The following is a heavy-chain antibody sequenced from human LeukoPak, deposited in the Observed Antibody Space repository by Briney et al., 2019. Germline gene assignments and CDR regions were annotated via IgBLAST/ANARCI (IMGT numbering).Heavy chain of an antibody. J-gene: IGHJ4*02. D-gene: IGHD1-14*01. CDR1: GYTFTGYY. Sequence: ASVKVSCKASGYTFTGYYMHWVRQAPGQGLEWMGWINPNSGGTNYAQKFQGRVTMTRDTSTSTVYMELSSLRSEDTAVYYCASTTVRSYFDYWGQGTLVTVSS. V-gene: IGHV1-2*02. CDR2: INPNSGGT. CDR3: ASTTVRSYFDY.